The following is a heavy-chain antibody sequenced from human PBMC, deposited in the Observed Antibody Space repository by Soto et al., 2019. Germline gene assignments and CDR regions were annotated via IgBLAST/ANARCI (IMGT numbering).Heavy chain of an antibody. CDR2: IFSSGST. CDR1: GGSINTFY. CDR3: AREGSYSAYNFAHGIQLWSFDF. V-gene: IGHV4-4*07. Sequence: PSETLSFTFTVSGGSINTFYWSWVRQPAGKGLEWIGRIFSSGSTSFNPSLESRVAMSVDTSKNHFSLNLSSVTAADMAVYYCAREGSYSAYNFAHGIQLWSFDFWGQGALVTVSS. D-gene: IGHD5-12*01. J-gene: IGHJ4*02.